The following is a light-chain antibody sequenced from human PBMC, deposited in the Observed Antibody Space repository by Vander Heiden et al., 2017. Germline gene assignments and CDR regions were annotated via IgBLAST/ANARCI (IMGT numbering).Light chain of an antibody. J-gene: IGKJ2*01. CDR3: QQYGSSPTYT. V-gene: IGKV3-20*01. CDR1: QSVSSSY. CDR2: GAS. Sequence: EIVLTQSPGTLSLSPGERATLSCRASQSVSSSYLAWYQQKPGQAPRLLIYGASSRATGIPDRFSGSGSGTDFTLTISRLEPEDFAVYYCQQYGSSPTYTFGQETNQEI.